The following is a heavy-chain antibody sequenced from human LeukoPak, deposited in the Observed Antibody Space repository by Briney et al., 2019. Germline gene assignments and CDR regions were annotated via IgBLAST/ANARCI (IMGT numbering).Heavy chain of an antibody. Sequence: GGSLRLSCAASGFTFSSYWMHWVRQAPGKGLMWVSRINSDGSRTTYADSVRGRLTISRDNAKNSLYLQMNSLRAEDTAVYYCARSQGWFDPWGQGTLVTVSS. CDR1: GFTFSSYW. V-gene: IGHV3-74*01. CDR2: INSDGSRT. CDR3: ARSQGWFDP. J-gene: IGHJ5*02.